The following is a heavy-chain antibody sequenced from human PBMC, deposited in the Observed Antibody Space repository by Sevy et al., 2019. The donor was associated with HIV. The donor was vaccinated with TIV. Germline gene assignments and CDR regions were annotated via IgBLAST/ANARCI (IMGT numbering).Heavy chain of an antibody. CDR1: GGSISSYY. CDR2: IYYSGSA. J-gene: IGHJ6*03. V-gene: IGHV4-59*08. D-gene: IGHD6-13*01. CDR3: ARLGKEGSSWPYPCHYYYYYMDV. Sequence: SETLSLTCTVSGGSISSYYWSWIRQPPGKGLEWIGYIYYSGSANYNPSLKSRVTLSVATSKNQFPLKRSSVTTADTAVYYCARLGKEGSSWPYPCHYYYYYMDVWGKGTTVTVSS.